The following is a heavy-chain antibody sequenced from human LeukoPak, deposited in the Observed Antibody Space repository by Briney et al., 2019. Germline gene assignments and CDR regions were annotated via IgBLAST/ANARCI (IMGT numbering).Heavy chain of an antibody. V-gene: IGHV3-53*01. CDR1: GFTVSSNY. J-gene: IGHJ4*02. Sequence: GGSLRLSCAASGFTVSSNYMSWVRQAPGKGLEWVSVIYSGGSTYYANSVKGRFTISRDNSKNTLYLQMNSLRAEDTAVYYCVGDTAMVGLGYWGQGTLVTVSS. CDR3: VGDTAMVGLGY. D-gene: IGHD5-18*01. CDR2: IYSGGST.